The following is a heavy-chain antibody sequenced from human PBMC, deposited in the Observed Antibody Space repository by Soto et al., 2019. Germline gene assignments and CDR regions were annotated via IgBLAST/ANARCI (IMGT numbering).Heavy chain of an antibody. J-gene: IGHJ4*02. CDR2: IYPGDSDT. CDR3: ASLSRLEPRSAFDY. Sequence: GQAQKSSGKGAGYIFTKYLMGSVRQKPGKGLEWMWIIYPGDSDTKYSPSFQGQVTISADKSINTAYLQWSSLKASDTAMYYCASLSRLEPRSAFDYWGQGTLVTVSS. CDR1: GYIFTKYL. D-gene: IGHD1-1*01. V-gene: IGHV5-51*01.